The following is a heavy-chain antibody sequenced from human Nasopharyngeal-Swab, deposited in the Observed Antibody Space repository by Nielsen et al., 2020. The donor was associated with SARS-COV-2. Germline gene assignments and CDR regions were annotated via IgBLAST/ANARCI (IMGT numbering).Heavy chain of an antibody. CDR3: ARGRDFSFDS. V-gene: IGHV6-1*01. J-gene: IGHJ4*02. D-gene: IGHD3-3*01. Sequence: SQTLSLTCAISGDSVSSHSAGWNWIRQSPSRGLEWLGRTLYRSKWYNGYAESVKSRIAVNPDTSKNQFSLQLNSVTPEDTAVYYCARGRDFSFDSWGQGTLVTASS. CDR2: TLYRSKWYN. CDR1: GDSVSSHSAG.